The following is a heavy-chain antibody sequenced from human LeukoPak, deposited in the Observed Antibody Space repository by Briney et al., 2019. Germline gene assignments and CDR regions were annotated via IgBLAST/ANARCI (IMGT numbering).Heavy chain of an antibody. Sequence: PGGSLRLSCAASGFTFSSYAMSWVRQAPGKGLEWVSAISGSGGSTYYADSVKGRFTISRDNSKNTLYLQMNSLRAEDTAVYYCAKDPTLLHGDYLVLYGMDVWGQGTTVTVSS. CDR3: AKDPTLLHGDYLVLYGMDV. CDR1: GFTFSSYA. J-gene: IGHJ6*02. CDR2: ISGSGGST. V-gene: IGHV3-23*01. D-gene: IGHD4-17*01.